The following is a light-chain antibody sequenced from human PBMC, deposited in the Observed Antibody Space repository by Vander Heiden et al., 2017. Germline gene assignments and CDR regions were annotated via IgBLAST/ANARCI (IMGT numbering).Light chain of an antibody. J-gene: IGLJ1*01. CDR1: ELGSAY. V-gene: IGLV3-1*01. Sequence: SYELTQPPSVSVSPGQIVTITCSGDELGSAYASWYQQKSGQSPILIIYQNTKRPSGIPERFSGSNSGNTATLTISRTQPVDEADYYCQQWDLSTGIFGPGTKVTVL. CDR2: QNT. CDR3: QQWDLSTGI.